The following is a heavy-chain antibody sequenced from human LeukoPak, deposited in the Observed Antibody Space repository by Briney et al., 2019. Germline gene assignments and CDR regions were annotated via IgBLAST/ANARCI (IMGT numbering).Heavy chain of an antibody. D-gene: IGHD1-26*01. CDR2: ISAYNGNT. V-gene: IGHV1-18*01. CDR3: AATRVVGALFDD. CDR1: GYTFTSYG. J-gene: IGHJ4*02. Sequence: ASVKVSCKASGYTFTSYGISWVRQAPGQGLEWMGWISAYNGNTNYAQKLQGRVTMTTDTSTSTAYMELRSLRSDDKAVYYCAATRVVGALFDDWGQGTLVTVSS.